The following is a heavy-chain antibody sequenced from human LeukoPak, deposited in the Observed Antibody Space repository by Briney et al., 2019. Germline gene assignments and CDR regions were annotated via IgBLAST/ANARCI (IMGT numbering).Heavy chain of an antibody. CDR3: ARQSCSGGNCYSRAFDI. V-gene: IGHV5-51*01. D-gene: IGHD2-15*01. Sequence: GESLEISCKGSGYNFITYWIAWVRQMPGKGLEWMGNIYPGDSDTRYSPSFQGQVSVSADKSISTAYLHWSSLKASDTAIYYCARQSCSGGNCYSRAFDIWGQGTMVAVSS. CDR1: GYNFITYW. J-gene: IGHJ3*02. CDR2: IYPGDSDT.